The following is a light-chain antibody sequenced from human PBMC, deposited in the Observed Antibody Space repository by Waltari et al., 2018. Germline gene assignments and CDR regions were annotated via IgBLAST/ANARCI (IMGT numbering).Light chain of an antibody. J-gene: IGKJ1*01. Sequence: EIVITQSPATLSVFPGERATLSCRASQSIRSNLAWYQHKPGQAPRLLIYGASTRATGIPARFSGSGSETEFTLTISSLQSEDFAVYFCQQYDNWLGTFGQGTKVEIK. CDR1: QSIRSN. CDR2: GAS. CDR3: QQYDNWLGT. V-gene: IGKV3-15*01.